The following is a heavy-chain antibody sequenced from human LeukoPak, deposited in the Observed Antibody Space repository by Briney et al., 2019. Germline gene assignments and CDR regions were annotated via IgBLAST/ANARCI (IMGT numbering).Heavy chain of an antibody. J-gene: IGHJ5*02. V-gene: IGHV1-69*13. CDR2: IIPIFGTA. Sequence: SVNVSCKASGGTFSSYAISWVRQAPGQGLEWMGGIIPIFGTANYAQKFQGRVTITADESTSTAYMELSSLRSEDTAVYYCARGGHDYGDYSPWGQGTLVTVSS. CDR1: GGTFSSYA. D-gene: IGHD4-17*01. CDR3: ARGGHDYGDYSP.